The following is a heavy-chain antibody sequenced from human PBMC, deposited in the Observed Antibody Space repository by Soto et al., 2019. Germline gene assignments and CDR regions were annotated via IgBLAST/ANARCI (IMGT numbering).Heavy chain of an antibody. CDR1: GGSISGGGYY. Sequence: SETLSLTCTVSGGSISGGGYYWSWIRQHPGKGLEWIGNIYYTGSTHYDPSLKSRITISLDTSKNQISLKLSSVTAADTAVYYCASSPVTGIYYAMDVWGQGTTVTVSS. CDR2: IYYTGST. D-gene: IGHD6-19*01. CDR3: ASSPVTGIYYAMDV. J-gene: IGHJ6*02. V-gene: IGHV4-31*03.